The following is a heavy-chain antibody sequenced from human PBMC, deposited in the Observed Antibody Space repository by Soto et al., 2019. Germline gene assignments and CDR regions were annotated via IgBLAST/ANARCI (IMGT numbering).Heavy chain of an antibody. CDR1: GFTFSSYS. J-gene: IGHJ6*02. Sequence: GGSLRLSCAASGFTFSSYSMNWVRQAPGKGLEWVSYISSSSSTIYYADSVKGRFTISRDNAKNSLYLQMNSLRAEDTAVYYCAKDHSSGWSQTKDYYYGMDVWGQGTTVTVSS. CDR2: ISSSSSTI. D-gene: IGHD6-19*01. CDR3: AKDHSSGWSQTKDYYYGMDV. V-gene: IGHV3-48*01.